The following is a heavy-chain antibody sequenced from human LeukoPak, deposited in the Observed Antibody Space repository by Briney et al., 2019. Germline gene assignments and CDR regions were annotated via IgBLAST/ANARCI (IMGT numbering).Heavy chain of an antibody. CDR2: IYHTGST. J-gene: IGHJ4*02. Sequence: SETLSLTCTVSGGSISSYSWGWIRQPPGKGLEWIGYIYHTGSTNYNPSLRSRVTISLDTSKNHFSLKLNSVTAADTAVYYCARLYSNGWRYFDYWGQGTLVTVSS. D-gene: IGHD6-19*01. V-gene: IGHV4-59*08. CDR3: ARLYSNGWRYFDY. CDR1: GGSISSYS.